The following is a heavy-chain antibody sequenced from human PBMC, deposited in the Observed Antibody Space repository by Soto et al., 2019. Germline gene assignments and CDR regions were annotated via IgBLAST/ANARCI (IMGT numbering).Heavy chain of an antibody. CDR2: INSDGSST. CDR1: GYTFSSYW. Sequence: VQLVQSGAEVKKPGASVKVSCKASGYTFSSYWMHWVRQAPGKGLVWVSRINSDGSSTSYADSVKGRFTISRDNAKNTLYLQMNSLRAEDTAVYYCARDLGIWGYYYYGMDVWGQGTTVTVSS. CDR3: ARDLGIWGYYYYGMDV. J-gene: IGHJ6*02. D-gene: IGHD3-16*01. V-gene: IGHV3-74*01.